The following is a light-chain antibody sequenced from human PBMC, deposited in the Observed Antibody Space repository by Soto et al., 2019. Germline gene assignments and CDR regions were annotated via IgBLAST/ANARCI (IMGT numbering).Light chain of an antibody. J-gene: IGKJ1*01. CDR3: QHYNSWT. Sequence: DIQMTQSPSTLSASVGDRVTITCRASQNINSWLAWYQQTPGKAPKLLIYQTSSLETGVPSRFSGSGSGTEFTLTLSSLQPDDFGSYYCQHYNSWTFGQGTKVEIK. CDR1: QNINSW. V-gene: IGKV1-5*03. CDR2: QTS.